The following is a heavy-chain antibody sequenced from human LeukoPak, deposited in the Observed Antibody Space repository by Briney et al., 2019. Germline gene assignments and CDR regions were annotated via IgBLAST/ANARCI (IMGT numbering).Heavy chain of an antibody. D-gene: IGHD3-22*01. CDR3: AKDRDSIGFSYSDY. J-gene: IGHJ4*02. CDR2: ITGNGGTT. Sequence: QTGGSLRLSCAASGFSFSNYGMNWVRQAPGKGLEWVSGITGNGGTTYYADSVKGRFTISRDNSKNTLYLQMNSLRAEDTAVYYCAKDRDSIGFSYSDYWGQGTLVTVSS. CDR1: GFSFSNYG. V-gene: IGHV3-23*01.